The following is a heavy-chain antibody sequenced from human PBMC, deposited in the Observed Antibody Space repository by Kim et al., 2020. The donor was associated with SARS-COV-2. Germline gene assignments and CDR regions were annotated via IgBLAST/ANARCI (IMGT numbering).Heavy chain of an antibody. Sequence: YPDPVSAQFPISRHNSKDTLYLQMNSLRAEDTAVYYCARPHPVYGYFDYWGQGTLVTVSS. V-gene: IGHV3-53*04. J-gene: IGHJ4*02. CDR3: ARPHPVYGYFDY. D-gene: IGHD4-17*01.